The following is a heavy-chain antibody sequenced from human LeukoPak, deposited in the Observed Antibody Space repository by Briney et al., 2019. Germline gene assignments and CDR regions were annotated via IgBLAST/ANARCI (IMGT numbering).Heavy chain of an antibody. CDR3: GRGFSIVPACIPDY. D-gene: IGHD2-2*02. CDR1: GFTFGSYW. V-gene: IGHV3-74*01. CDR2: INTDGGST. J-gene: IGHJ4*02. Sequence: GGSLRLSCAASGFTFGSYWMHWVRQAPGKGLVWVSRINTDGGSTTYADSVKGRFTISRDNAKNTLYLQMNSLRAEDTAVYYCGRGFSIVPACIPDYWGLETLVTVSS.